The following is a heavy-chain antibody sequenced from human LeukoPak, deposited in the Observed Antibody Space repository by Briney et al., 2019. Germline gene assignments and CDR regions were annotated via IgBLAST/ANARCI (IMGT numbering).Heavy chain of an antibody. V-gene: IGHV3-21*01. CDR2: ISSSSSYI. D-gene: IGHD6-19*01. Sequence: GGSLRLSCAASGFTFSSYSMNWVRQAPGKGLEWVSSISSSSSYIYYADSVKGRFTISRDNAKNSLYMQMNSLRAEDTAVYYCARDAGWYYPDYWGQGTLVTVSS. J-gene: IGHJ4*02. CDR1: GFTFSSYS. CDR3: ARDAGWYYPDY.